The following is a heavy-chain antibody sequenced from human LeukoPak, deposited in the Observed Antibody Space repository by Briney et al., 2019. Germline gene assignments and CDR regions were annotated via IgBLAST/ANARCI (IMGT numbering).Heavy chain of an antibody. CDR1: GYSFTNYA. D-gene: IGHD3-16*02. V-gene: IGHV7-4-1*02. Sequence: ASVKVSCKTSGYSFTNYAMNWVRQAPGQGLEWMGWIHPSTGNPTYAQGFTGRFVFSLDNSVSTTYLQISSLTAEDTAVYFCARAFQSLGGLSLPDYWGQGTLLTVSS. CDR3: ARAFQSLGGLSLPDY. J-gene: IGHJ4*02. CDR2: IHPSTGNP.